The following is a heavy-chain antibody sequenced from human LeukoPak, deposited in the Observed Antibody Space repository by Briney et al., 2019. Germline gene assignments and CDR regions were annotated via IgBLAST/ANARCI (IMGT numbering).Heavy chain of an antibody. CDR2: MNPNSGNT. Sequence: ASVKVSCKASGGTFSSYAISWVRQATGQGLEWMGWMNPNSGNTGYAQKFQGRVTMTRNTSISTAYMELSSLRSEDTAVYYCARLDASGYGCVDYWGQGTLVTVSS. CDR3: ARLDASGYGCVDY. V-gene: IGHV1-8*02. J-gene: IGHJ4*02. CDR1: GGTFSSYA. D-gene: IGHD5-12*01.